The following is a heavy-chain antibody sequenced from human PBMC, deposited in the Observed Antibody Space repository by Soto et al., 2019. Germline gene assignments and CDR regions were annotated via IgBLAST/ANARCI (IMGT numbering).Heavy chain of an antibody. V-gene: IGHV3-21*01. CDR1: GFTFSSYS. CDR3: AGVRSYCSSTCCPDY. D-gene: IGHD2-2*01. J-gene: IGHJ4*02. Sequence: EVQLVESGGGLVKPGGSLRLSCAASGFTFSSYSMNWVRQAPGKGLEWVSPISSSSSYIYCADSVKGRFTISRDNAKKSLYLQTSSLKANDMAVYYCAGVRSYCSSTCCPDYWGQGTLVTVSS. CDR2: ISSSSSYI.